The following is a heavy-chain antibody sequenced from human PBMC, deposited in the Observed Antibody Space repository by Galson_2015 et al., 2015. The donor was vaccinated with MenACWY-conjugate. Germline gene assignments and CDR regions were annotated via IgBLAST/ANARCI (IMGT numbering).Heavy chain of an antibody. J-gene: IGHJ5*02. D-gene: IGHD6-13*01. V-gene: IGHV5-51*01. Sequence: QSGAEVKKPGESLKISCQASGYDFNTYWIGWVRQMPGKGLEWMGIIWPGDSHTIYSPSFQGQVTISVDKSKDTAYLQWNSLQASDTGMYYCARRQFKAAAAAFDPWGQGTLVTVSS. CDR3: ARRQFKAAAAAFDP. CDR2: IWPGDSHT. CDR1: GYDFNTYW.